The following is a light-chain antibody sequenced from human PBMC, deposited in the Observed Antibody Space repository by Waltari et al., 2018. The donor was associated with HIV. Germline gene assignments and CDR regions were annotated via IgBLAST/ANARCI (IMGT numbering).Light chain of an antibody. CDR1: QDISNN. CDR2: DAS. Sequence: DIQMTQSPSSLSASIGDRVTITCQASQDISNNLSWYQQKPGKAPKVLIYDASTLETGVPSRFSGSGSGTDFTFTITSLQPEDFATYYCQQHDNFPLTFGGGTKVDIK. CDR3: QQHDNFPLT. J-gene: IGKJ4*01. V-gene: IGKV1-33*01.